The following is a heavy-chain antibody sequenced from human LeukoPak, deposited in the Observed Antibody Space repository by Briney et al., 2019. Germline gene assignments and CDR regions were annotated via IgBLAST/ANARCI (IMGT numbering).Heavy chain of an antibody. CDR2: IDPSDSYT. V-gene: IGHV5-10-1*01. D-gene: IGHD6-19*01. J-gene: IGHJ4*02. CDR3: VRHEQWLVHEY. Sequence: GESLMISCKGSGYRFASYWISWVRQLPGKGLEWMGRIDPSDSYTNYSPSFEGHVTISADKSISTAYLQWSSLKASDTAVYFCVRHEQWLVHEYWGQGTLVTVSS. CDR1: GYRFASYW.